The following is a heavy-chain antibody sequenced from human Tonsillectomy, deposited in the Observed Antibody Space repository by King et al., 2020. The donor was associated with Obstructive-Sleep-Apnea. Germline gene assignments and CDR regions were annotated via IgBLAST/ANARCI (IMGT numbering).Heavy chain of an antibody. J-gene: IGHJ5*02. V-gene: IGHV4-30-4*01. CDR2: IYYSGST. CDR3: ARLGPGAMVRGVIIARS. CDR1: GGSISSGDYY. D-gene: IGHD3-10*01. Sequence: QLQESGPGLVKPSQTLSLTCTVSGGSISSGDYYWSWIRQPPGKGLEWIGYIYYSGSTYYNPSLKSRVTISVDTSKNQFSLKLSSVTAADTAVYYCARLGPGAMVRGVIIARSWGQGTLVTVSS.